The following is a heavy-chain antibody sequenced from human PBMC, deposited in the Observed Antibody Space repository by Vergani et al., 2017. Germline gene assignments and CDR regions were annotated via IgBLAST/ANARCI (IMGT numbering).Heavy chain of an antibody. CDR2: TYYSGST. J-gene: IGHJ3*02. V-gene: IGHV4-31*03. CDR3: AGEVWFGVEAFDI. CDR1: GGSISSGGYY. D-gene: IGHD3-10*01. Sequence: QVQLQESGPGLVKPSQTLSLTCTVSGGSISSGGYYWSWIRQHPGKGLEWIGYTYYSGSTSYNPSLKSRVTISVDTSKNQFSLKLSSVTAADTAVYYCAGEVWFGVEAFDIWGQGTMVTVSS.